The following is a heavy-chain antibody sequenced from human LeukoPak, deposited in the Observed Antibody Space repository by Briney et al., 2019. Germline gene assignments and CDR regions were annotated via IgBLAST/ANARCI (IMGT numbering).Heavy chain of an antibody. D-gene: IGHD1-26*01. CDR1: GFTFSSYA. CDR3: AKGGSDYDDHGYSFDY. J-gene: IGHJ4*02. V-gene: IGHV3-23*01. Sequence: GGSLRLSCAASGFTFSSYAMSWVRQAPGKGLEWVSAISSSGGNTYHADSVKGRFTISRDNSKNTLYLQMNSLRAEDTAVYYCAKGGSDYDDHGYSFDYWGQGALVTVSS. CDR2: ISSSGGNT.